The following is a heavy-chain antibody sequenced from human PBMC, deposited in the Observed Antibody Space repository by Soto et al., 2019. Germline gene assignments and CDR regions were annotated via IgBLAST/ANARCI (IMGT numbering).Heavy chain of an antibody. CDR3: ARDGDFEYVWGSYRPPPFDF. CDR1: GGSISGHY. Sequence: NPSETLSLTCSVSGGSISGHYWTWIRQSPGKGLEWIGSSDHSGSTYVNPSLKSRVTISVDTSKNQFSLRLSSVTAADTAVYYCARDGDFEYVWGSYRPPPFDFWGDGVLVTVSS. J-gene: IGHJ4*01. D-gene: IGHD3-16*02. V-gene: IGHV4-38-2*02. CDR2: SDHSGST.